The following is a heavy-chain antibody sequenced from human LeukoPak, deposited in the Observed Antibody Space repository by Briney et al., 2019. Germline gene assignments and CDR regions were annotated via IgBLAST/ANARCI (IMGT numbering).Heavy chain of an antibody. Sequence: WETLSLTCAVSGGTFRGYYWSWIRQPPGKGLTWIGEIDHTGSTNYNPSLGSRVTLSVDTSKSQVSLNLNSVTAADTAVYYCARGLLSHVGSGNWFELWGQGTLVTVSS. CDR1: GGTFRGYY. CDR3: ARGLLSHVGSGNWFEL. V-gene: IGHV4-34*01. D-gene: IGHD3-10*01. J-gene: IGHJ5*02. CDR2: IDHTGST.